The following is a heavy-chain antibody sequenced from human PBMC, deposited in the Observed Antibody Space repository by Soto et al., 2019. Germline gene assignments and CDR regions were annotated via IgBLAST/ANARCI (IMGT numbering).Heavy chain of an antibody. D-gene: IGHD3-16*01. CDR2: IKQDGSEK. J-gene: IGHJ4*02. V-gene: IGHV3-7*01. Sequence: EVQLVESGGGLVQPGGSLRLSCAASGFTFSIYWMSWVRQAPGKGLEWVANIKQDGSEKYYVDSVKGRFTISRDNAKNSLYLQMNSLRAEDTAVYYCARDGVWIRVLDYWGQGTLVTVSS. CDR1: GFTFSIYW. CDR3: ARDGVWIRVLDY.